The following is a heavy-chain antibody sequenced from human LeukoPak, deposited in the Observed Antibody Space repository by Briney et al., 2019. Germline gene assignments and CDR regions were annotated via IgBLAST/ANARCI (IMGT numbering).Heavy chain of an antibody. CDR3: AKDYTDLGWGDY. CDR1: GFTFSTYG. J-gene: IGHJ4*02. D-gene: IGHD6-19*01. CDR2: ISGSGGST. V-gene: IGHV3-23*01. Sequence: GGSLRLSCAASGFTFSTYGMHWVRQAPGKGLEWFSAISGSGGSTYYADSVKGRFTISRDNSKNTLYLQMNSLRAEDTAVYYCAKDYTDLGWGDYWGQGTLVTVSS.